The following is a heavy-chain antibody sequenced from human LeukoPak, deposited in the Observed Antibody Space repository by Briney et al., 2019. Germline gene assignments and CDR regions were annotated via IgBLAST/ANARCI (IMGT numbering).Heavy chain of an antibody. D-gene: IGHD6-13*01. Sequence: GSVKVSCKASGYTFTGYYMHWVRQAPGQGLEGMGWINPNSGGKNYAQKSQGRVTMTRETSKRTAYMELSRLRSDDTAVYYCARDLVGIAAAGYFQHWGQGTLVTVSS. CDR1: GYTFTGYY. CDR2: INPNSGGK. CDR3: ARDLVGIAAAGYFQH. V-gene: IGHV1-2*02. J-gene: IGHJ1*01.